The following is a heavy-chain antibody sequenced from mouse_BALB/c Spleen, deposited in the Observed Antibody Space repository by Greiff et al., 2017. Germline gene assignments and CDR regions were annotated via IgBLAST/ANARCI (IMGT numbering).Heavy chain of an antibody. CDR2: IDPSDSYT. J-gene: IGHJ4*01. V-gene: IGHV1S127*01. CDR1: GYTFTSYW. CDR3: TRSSPPNYYAMAY. Sequence: QVHVKQSGAELVKPGASVKMSCKASGYTFTSYWMHWVKQRPGQGLEWIGVIDPSDSYTSYNQKFKGKATLTVDTSSSTAYMQLSSLTSEDSAVYYCTRSSPPNYYAMAYWGQGTSVTVSS.